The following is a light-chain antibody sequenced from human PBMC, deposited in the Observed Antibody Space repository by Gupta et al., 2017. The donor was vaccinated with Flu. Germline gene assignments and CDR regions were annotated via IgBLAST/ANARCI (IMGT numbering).Light chain of an antibody. V-gene: IGLV2-14*01. CDR3: CSSANSITNRWV. CDR2: EVR. J-gene: IGLJ3*02. CDR1: CTDSDTYSY. Sequence: QSALTQPASVSGSPGQTSTRLCTGTCTDSDTYSYVSWPQHHPAKAPTPMLYEVRKRPAGSSPRSSCSTSCDTASAITTGLHAADEADDYYCSSANSITNRWVFGGGTKLTVL.